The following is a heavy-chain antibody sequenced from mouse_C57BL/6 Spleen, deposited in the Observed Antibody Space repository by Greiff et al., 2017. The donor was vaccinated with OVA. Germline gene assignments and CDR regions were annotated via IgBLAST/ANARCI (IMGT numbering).Heavy chain of an antibody. Sequence: VQLQQPGAELVRPGSSVKLSCKASGYTFTSYWMDWVKQRPGQGLEWIGNIYPSDSETHYTQKFKDKATLTVDKSSSTAYMQLSSLTSEDSAVYYCARDRDYAMDYWGQGTSVTVSS. V-gene: IGHV1-61*01. CDR1: GYTFTSYW. J-gene: IGHJ4*01. CDR2: IYPSDSET. CDR3: ARDRDYAMDY.